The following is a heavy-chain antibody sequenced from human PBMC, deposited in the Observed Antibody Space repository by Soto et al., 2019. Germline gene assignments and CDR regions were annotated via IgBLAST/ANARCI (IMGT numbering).Heavy chain of an antibody. CDR1: GFSLSTSGVG. V-gene: IGHV2-5*02. D-gene: IGHD2-15*01. Sequence: QITLKESGLTLVKPTQTLTLTCTFSGFSLSTSGVGVGWIRQPPGKALEWLALIYWDDDKRYSPSLKSRLTITKASSKNQVVLTMTNMDPVDTATYYCAHSGSRWFLNWFDPWGQGTLVTVSS. J-gene: IGHJ5*02. CDR3: AHSGSRWFLNWFDP. CDR2: IYWDDDK.